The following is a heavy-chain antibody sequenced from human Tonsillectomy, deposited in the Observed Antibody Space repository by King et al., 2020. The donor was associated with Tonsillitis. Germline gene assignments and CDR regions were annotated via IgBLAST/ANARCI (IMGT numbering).Heavy chain of an antibody. J-gene: IGHJ4*02. CDR2: IYRNGNT. CDR3: ARRGSSCKFFY. CDR1: GDSISNSNW. Sequence: VQLQESGPGLVKPSGTLSLNCAVSGDSISNSNWWNWVRQPPGKGLEWIGEIYRNGNTNYNPSLKSRVTISVDKSKNQFSLMLNSVTAADTAVYYCARRGSSCKFFYWGQGALVTVSS. V-gene: IGHV4-4*02. D-gene: IGHD6-13*01.